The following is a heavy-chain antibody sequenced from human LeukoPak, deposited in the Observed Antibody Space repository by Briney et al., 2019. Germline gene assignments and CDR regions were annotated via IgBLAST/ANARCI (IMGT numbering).Heavy chain of an antibody. D-gene: IGHD3-3*01. CDR1: GGSISSYY. CDR3: ARGGTIFGVVTPDYYFDY. J-gene: IGHJ4*02. V-gene: IGHV4-4*07. Sequence: SETLSLTCTVSGGSISSYYWSWIRQPAGKGLEWIGRIYTCGSTNYNPSLRSRVTMSVDTSKNQFSLKLSSVTAADTAVYYCARGGTIFGVVTPDYYFDYWGQGTLVTVSS. CDR2: IYTCGST.